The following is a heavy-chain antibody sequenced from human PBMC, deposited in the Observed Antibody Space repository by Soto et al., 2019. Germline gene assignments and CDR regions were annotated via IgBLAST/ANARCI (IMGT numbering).Heavy chain of an antibody. V-gene: IGHV3-30-3*01. Sequence: GGSLRLSCAASGFTFSSYAMHWVRQAPGKGLEWVAVISYDGSNKYYADSVKGRFTISRDNSKNTLYLQMNSLRAEDTAVYYCARDRASEYYYDSSGYYGFDYWGQGTLVTVSS. CDR2: ISYDGSNK. CDR1: GFTFSSYA. D-gene: IGHD3-22*01. CDR3: ARDRASEYYYDSSGYYGFDY. J-gene: IGHJ4*02.